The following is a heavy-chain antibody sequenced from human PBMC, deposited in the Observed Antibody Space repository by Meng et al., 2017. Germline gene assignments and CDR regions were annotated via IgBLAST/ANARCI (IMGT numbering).Heavy chain of an antibody. J-gene: IGHJ4*02. CDR1: GFTVRSYA. Sequence: VRLVRAGGSVGPPVWSRRRSRSGSGFTVRSYAMHWVRQAPGKGLEWVAVILYDGSNNYYADSVKGRFTISRDNSKNTLYLQMNSLRAEDTAVYYCARVGMVDPPDWGQGTLVTVSS. D-gene: IGHD3-10*01. CDR3: ARVGMVDPPD. V-gene: IGHV3-30*01. CDR2: ILYDGSNN.